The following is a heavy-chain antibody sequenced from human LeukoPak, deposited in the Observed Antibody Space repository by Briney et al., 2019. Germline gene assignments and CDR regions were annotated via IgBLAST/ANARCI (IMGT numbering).Heavy chain of an antibody. CDR1: GGSFSGYY. Sequence: SETLSLTCAVYGGSFSGYYWSWIRQPPGKGLEWIGEINHSGSTNYNPSLKSRVTISVDTSKNQFSLKRSSVTDADTAVYYCARGFSRAQQFKSIVVVPAADPPYDMDVWGKGTTVTVSS. CDR3: ARGFSRAQQFKSIVVVPAADPPYDMDV. J-gene: IGHJ6*03. CDR2: INHSGST. V-gene: IGHV4-34*01. D-gene: IGHD2-2*01.